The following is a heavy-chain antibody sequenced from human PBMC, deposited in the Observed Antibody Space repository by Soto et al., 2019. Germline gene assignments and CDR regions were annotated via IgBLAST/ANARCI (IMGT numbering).Heavy chain of an antibody. V-gene: IGHV3-13*01. D-gene: IGHD5-18*01. CDR3: ARAGGYSYGAYYFDY. CDR1: GFTFSSYD. CDR2: IGTAGDT. Sequence: PGGSLRLSCAASGFTFSSYDMHWVRHATGKGLEWVSAIGTAGDTYYPGSVKGRFTISRENAKNSLYLQMNSLRAEDTAVYYCARAGGYSYGAYYFDYWGQGTLVTVSS. J-gene: IGHJ4*02.